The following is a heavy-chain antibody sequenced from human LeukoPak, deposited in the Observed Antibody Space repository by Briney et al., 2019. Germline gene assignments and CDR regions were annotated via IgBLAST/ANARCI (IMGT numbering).Heavy chain of an antibody. D-gene: IGHD2-15*01. CDR3: ARVRGYCSGGSCYSVY. J-gene: IGHJ4*02. CDR1: GYTFSSYG. V-gene: IGHV1-18*01. CDR2: ISAYNGNT. Sequence: ASVKVSCKASGYTFSSYGISWVRQAPGQGLEWMGWISAYNGNTNYAQKLQGRVTMTTDTSTSTAYMELRSLRSDDTAVYYCARVRGYCSGGSCYSVYWGQGTLVTVPS.